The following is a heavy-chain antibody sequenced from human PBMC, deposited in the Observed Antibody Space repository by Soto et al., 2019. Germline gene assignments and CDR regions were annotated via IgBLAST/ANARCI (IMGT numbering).Heavy chain of an antibody. D-gene: IGHD6-13*01. CDR3: AHSFSAGPTGYFQH. V-gene: IGHV2-5*02. CDR1: GFSLSTSGVG. CDR2: IYWDDDK. J-gene: IGHJ1*01. Sequence: QITLKESGPTLVKPTQTLTLTCTFSGFSLSTSGVGVGWIRQPPGKALEWLALIYWDDDKRYSPSLKSRLTITKDTSKHQVVLTMTNMDPVDTATYYCAHSFSAGPTGYFQHWGQGTLVTVSS.